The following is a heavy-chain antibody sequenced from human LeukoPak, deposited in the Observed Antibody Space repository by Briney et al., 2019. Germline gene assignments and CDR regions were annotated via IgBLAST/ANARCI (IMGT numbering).Heavy chain of an antibody. Sequence: PGGSLRLSCAASAFTFSDYSMNWVRQAPGKGLEWVASISSSSPYIYYTDSVKGRFTISRDNAKNSLYLQMNSLRAEDTAVYYCARLYSRVGPFDYWGQGTLVTVSS. D-gene: IGHD5-18*01. J-gene: IGHJ4*02. CDR1: AFTFSDYS. CDR3: ARLYSRVGPFDY. V-gene: IGHV3-21*01. CDR2: ISSSSPYI.